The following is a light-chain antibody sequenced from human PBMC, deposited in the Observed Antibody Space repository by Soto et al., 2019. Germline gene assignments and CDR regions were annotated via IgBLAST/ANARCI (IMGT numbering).Light chain of an antibody. V-gene: IGKV1-39*01. CDR3: QQSYRSLYT. CDR1: ENIRSY. CDR2: AAS. J-gene: IGKJ2*01. Sequence: DIQMTQFPSSLSASVGDRVTITCRASENIRSYLNWYQQRPGKAPRFLIHAASSLEAGVPSRFSGSGSGTDFTLTITSLQPEDFATYYCQQSYRSLYTFGQGTKLEIE.